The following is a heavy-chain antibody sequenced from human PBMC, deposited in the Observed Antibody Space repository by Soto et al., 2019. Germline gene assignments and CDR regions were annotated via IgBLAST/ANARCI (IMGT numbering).Heavy chain of an antibody. Sequence: QVQLVQSGAEVKKPGSSVRVSCKASGTIFSSYTISWVRQAPGQGLEWMGRIIPILGETNSAQKFQGRVTLTADKSPKTAYMELNSMRLEDTALYYGARGLGGRMDDWGQGTTVTVSS. CDR3: ARGLGGRMDD. J-gene: IGHJ6*02. CDR1: GTIFSSYT. CDR2: IIPILGET. D-gene: IGHD3-16*01. V-gene: IGHV1-69*08.